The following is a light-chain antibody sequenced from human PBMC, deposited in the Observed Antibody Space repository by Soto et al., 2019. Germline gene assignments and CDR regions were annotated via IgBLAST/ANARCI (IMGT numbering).Light chain of an antibody. CDR2: GAS. V-gene: IGKV3-15*01. CDR1: QSVSSN. CDR3: QHYNSPPPT. Sequence: EIVMTQSPATLSVSPGERATLSCRASQSVSSNLAWYQQKPGQAPRLLIYGASTRATGIPARFSGSGFGTEFTLTNSSLQSEDFAVYYCQHYNSPPPTFGGGTKVETK. J-gene: IGKJ4*01.